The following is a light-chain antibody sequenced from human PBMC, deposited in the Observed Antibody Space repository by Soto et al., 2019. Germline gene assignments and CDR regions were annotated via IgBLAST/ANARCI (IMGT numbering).Light chain of an antibody. V-gene: IGKV3-20*01. CDR2: GAS. J-gene: IGKJ1*01. Sequence: EIVLTQSPGTLSSSPGERATLSCRASQSVSSSYLAWYQQKPDQAPRLLIFGASSRVAGTPDRFSGSGSGGDLSITISRLEHADVAVYYCQQYYTSPQTFGQGTKVEIK. CDR1: QSVSSSY. CDR3: QQYYTSPQT.